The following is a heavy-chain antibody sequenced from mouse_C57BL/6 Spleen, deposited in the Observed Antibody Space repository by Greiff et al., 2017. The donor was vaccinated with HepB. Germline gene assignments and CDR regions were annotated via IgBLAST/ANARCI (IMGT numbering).Heavy chain of an antibody. CDR2: IWSGGSK. CDR1: GFSLTSYG. D-gene: IGHD3-2*02. CDR3: AREGSSGYGLAWFAY. V-gene: IGHV2-2*01. Sequence: QVQLQQSGPGLVQPSQSLSITCTVSGFSLTSYGVHWVRQSPGKGLEWLGVIWSGGSKDYNAAFISRLSISKDNSKSQVFFKMNSLQADDTAIYYCAREGSSGYGLAWFAYWGQGTLVTVSA. J-gene: IGHJ3*01.